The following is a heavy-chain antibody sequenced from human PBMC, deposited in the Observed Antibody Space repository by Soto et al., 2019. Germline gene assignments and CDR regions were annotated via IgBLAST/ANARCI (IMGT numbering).Heavy chain of an antibody. J-gene: IGHJ4*02. D-gene: IGHD4-4*01. CDR3: AKDKLYSNFENYFDY. CDR2: ISWNRGTI. Sequence: EVQLVESGGGFVQPGRSLSLSCTSSGFTFENYALHWVRQAPGKGLEWVSGISWNRGTIGYADSVRGRFTISRDNAKNSLYLQMDSLRPEDTALYYCAKDKLYSNFENYFDYWGRGTLVTVSS. V-gene: IGHV3-9*01. CDR1: GFTFENYA.